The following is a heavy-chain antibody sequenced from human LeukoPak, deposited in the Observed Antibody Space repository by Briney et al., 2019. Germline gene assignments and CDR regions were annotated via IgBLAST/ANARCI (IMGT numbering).Heavy chain of an antibody. J-gene: IGHJ6*02. CDR1: GYTFTGYY. CDR3: ASLHEVVGHGMDV. Sequence: ASVQVSSKASGYTFTGYYMHWGRRDPGQGREWMGWINPNSGGTNYAQKFQGRVTMTRDTSISTAYMELSRLRSDDTAVYYCASLHEVVGHGMDVWGQGTTVTVSS. D-gene: IGHD3-22*01. CDR2: INPNSGGT. V-gene: IGHV1-2*02.